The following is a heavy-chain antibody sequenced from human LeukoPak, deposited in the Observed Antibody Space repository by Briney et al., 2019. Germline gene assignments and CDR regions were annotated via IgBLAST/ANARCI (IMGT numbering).Heavy chain of an antibody. V-gene: IGHV1-18*01. CDR2: ISAYNGNT. CDR3: ARKKLSAWFGDIPY. CDR1: GYTFTSYG. D-gene: IGHD3-10*01. J-gene: IGHJ4*02. Sequence: ASVKVSCKASGYTFTSYGISWVRQAPGQGLEWMGWISAYNGNTNYAQKLQGRVTMTTDTSTSTAYMELSSLRSEDTAVYYCARKKLSAWFGDIPYWGQGTLVTVSS.